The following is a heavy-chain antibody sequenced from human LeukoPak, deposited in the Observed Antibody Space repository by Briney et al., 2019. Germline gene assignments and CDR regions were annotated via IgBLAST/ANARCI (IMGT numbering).Heavy chain of an antibody. J-gene: IGHJ3*02. CDR3: VRDIKVGALNDAFDI. CDR2: IKSDGSST. D-gene: IGHD1-26*01. Sequence: GGSLRLSCAASGSTLNNYWMHWVRQAPGKGLVWVSRIKSDGSSTSYADSVKGRFTISRENAKNTLYLQMNSLRAEDTAVYYCVRDIKVGALNDAFDIWGQGTMVTVSS. V-gene: IGHV3-74*01. CDR1: GSTLNNYW.